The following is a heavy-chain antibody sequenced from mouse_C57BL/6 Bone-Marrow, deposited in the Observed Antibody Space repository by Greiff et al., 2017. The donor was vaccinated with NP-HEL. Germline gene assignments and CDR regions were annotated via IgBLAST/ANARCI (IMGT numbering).Heavy chain of an antibody. CDR3: ARHVHYYGSSYEGYAMDY. V-gene: IGHV2-6-1*01. J-gene: IGHJ4*01. CDR2: IWSDGST. Sequence: QVQLKESGPGLVAPSQSLSITCTVSGFSLTSYGVHWVRQPPGKGLEWLVVIWSDGSTTYNSALKSRLSISKDNSKSQVFLKMNSLQTDDTAMYYCARHVHYYGSSYEGYAMDYGGQGTSVTVSS. D-gene: IGHD1-1*01. CDR1: GFSLTSYG.